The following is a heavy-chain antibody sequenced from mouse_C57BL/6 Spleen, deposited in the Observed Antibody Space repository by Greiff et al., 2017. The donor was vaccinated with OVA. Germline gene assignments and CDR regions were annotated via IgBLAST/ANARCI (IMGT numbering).Heavy chain of an antibody. J-gene: IGHJ1*03. CDR3: ARGGSSGDRYFDD. D-gene: IGHD3-2*02. CDR1: GYTFTSYW. Sequence: VQLQQSGAELVRPGSSVKLSCKASGYTFTSYWMHWVKQRPIQGLEWIGNIDPSDSDTHYNQKFKGKATLTVDTSSSTAYMQLSSLTSEDSAVKYYARGGSSGDRYFDDWGKGTTLTVSS. CDR2: IDPSDSDT. V-gene: IGHV1-52*01.